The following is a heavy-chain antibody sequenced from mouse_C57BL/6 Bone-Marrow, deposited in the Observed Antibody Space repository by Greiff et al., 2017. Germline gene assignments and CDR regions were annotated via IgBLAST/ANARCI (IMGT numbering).Heavy chain of an antibody. CDR2: ISSGSSTI. Sequence: EVKLMESGGGLVKPGGSLKLSCAASGFTFSDYGMHWVRQAPEKGLEWVAYISSGSSTIYYADTVKGRFTISRDNAKNTLFLQMTSLRSEDTAMYYCARSDHDYETDWYFDVWGTGTTVTVSS. CDR1: GFTFSDYG. CDR3: ARSDHDYETDWYFDV. D-gene: IGHD2-4*01. J-gene: IGHJ1*03. V-gene: IGHV5-17*01.